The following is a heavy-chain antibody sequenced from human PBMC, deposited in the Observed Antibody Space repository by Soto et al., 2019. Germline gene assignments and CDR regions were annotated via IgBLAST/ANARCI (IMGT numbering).Heavy chain of an antibody. V-gene: IGHV3-33*01. CDR1: GFIFSTYG. Sequence: QVQLVESGGGVVQPGRSLRLSCAASGFIFSTYGMHWVRQAPGTGLEWVAVIWYDGSDKYYADSVKGRFTNSRDNSKNTLYLQMNSLRAEDKALYYCARASGPFDYWGQGTLVTVSS. CDR3: ARASGPFDY. CDR2: IWYDGSDK. D-gene: IGHD2-8*02. J-gene: IGHJ4*02.